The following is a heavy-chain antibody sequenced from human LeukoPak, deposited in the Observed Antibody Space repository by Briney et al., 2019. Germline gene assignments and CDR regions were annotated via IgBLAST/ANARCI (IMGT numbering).Heavy chain of an antibody. V-gene: IGHV4-61*01. Sequence: SETLSLTRTVSGYSISSGYYWGWIRQPPGKGLEWIGYIYYSGSTNYNPSLKSRVTISVDTSKNQFSLKLSSVTAADTAVYYCAGADYYDSSYWFDPWGQGTLVTVSS. CDR1: GYSISSGYY. D-gene: IGHD3-22*01. CDR3: AGADYYDSSYWFDP. CDR2: IYYSGST. J-gene: IGHJ5*02.